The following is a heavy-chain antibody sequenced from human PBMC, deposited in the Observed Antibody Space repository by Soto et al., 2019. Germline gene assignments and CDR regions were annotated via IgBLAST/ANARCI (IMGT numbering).Heavy chain of an antibody. CDR2: IYWDDDK. CDR3: AHATPLATGGEY. D-gene: IGHD2-21*02. V-gene: IGHV2-5*02. J-gene: IGHJ4*02. Sequence: QITLKESGPTLVKPTQTLTLTCTFSGFSLSTTGVGVGWIRQPPGKALEWLALIYWDDDKRYSPSLKSRLTISMETSKHQVALTMTTMDPIDTAIYYCAHATPLATGGEYWGQGTLVTVSS. CDR1: GFSLSTTGVG.